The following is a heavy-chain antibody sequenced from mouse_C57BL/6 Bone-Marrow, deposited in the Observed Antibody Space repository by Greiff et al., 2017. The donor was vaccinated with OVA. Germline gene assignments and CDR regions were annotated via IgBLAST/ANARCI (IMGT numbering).Heavy chain of an antibody. V-gene: IGHV1-15*01. Sequence: VQLQQSGAELVRPGASVTLSCKASGYTFTDYEMHWVKQTPVHGLEWIGAIDPETGGTAYNQKFKGKAILTADKSSSTAYMELRSLTSEDSAVYYCTRRYYQDYYAMDYWGQGTSVTVSS. J-gene: IGHJ4*01. CDR2: IDPETGGT. D-gene: IGHD1-1*02. CDR3: TRRYYQDYYAMDY. CDR1: GYTFTDYE.